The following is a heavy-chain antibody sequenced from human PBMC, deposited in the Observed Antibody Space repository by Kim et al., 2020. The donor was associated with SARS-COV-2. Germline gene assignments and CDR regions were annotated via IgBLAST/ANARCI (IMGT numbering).Heavy chain of an antibody. D-gene: IGHD6-13*01. CDR1: GFTVSSNY. CDR3: AAGVASSKGSSRPVSPTLDY. Sequence: GGSLRLSCAASGFTVSSNYMSWVRQAPGKGLEWVSVIYSGGSTYYADSVKGRFTISRDNSKNTLYLQMNSLRAEDTAVYYCAAGVASSKGSSRPVSPTLDYWGQGTLVTVSS. J-gene: IGHJ4*02. V-gene: IGHV3-66*02. CDR2: IYSGGST.